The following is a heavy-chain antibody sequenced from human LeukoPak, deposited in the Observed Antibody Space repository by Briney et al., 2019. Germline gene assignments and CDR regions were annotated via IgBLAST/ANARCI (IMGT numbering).Heavy chain of an antibody. CDR1: GYSFTASW. V-gene: IGHV1-2*02. CDR3: ARDPGYLQSDY. Sequence: ASVTVSCKASGYSFTASWIHWVRQAPGQGFEWMGSMNPNSGVTGYAQSFQGRVTMTRDTSISTAYMELNSLRSDDSAVYYCARDPGYLQSDYWGQGTLVSVPS. J-gene: IGHJ4*01. CDR2: MNPNSGVT. D-gene: IGHD5-24*01.